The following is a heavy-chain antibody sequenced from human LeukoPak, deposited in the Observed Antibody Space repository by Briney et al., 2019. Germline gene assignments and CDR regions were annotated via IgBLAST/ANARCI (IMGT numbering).Heavy chain of an antibody. CDR3: ATGRWIRYFDY. V-gene: IGHV4-59*12. CDR2: VHYSGTS. D-gene: IGHD5-12*01. J-gene: IGHJ4*01. CDR1: GVSIFSFY. Sequence: SETLSLTCTVSGVSIFSFYWNWVRQAPGRGLEWIGYVHYSGTSNYNPSLKSRVTISVDTSKSQFSLKLTSATAADTAVYYCATGRWIRYFDYWGQGALLTVSS.